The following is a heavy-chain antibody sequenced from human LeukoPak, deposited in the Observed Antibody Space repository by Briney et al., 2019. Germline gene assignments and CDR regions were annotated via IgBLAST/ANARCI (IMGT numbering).Heavy chain of an antibody. CDR1: GFTFSSYA. CDR2: ISYDGSNK. J-gene: IGHJ4*02. Sequence: GGSLRLSCAASGFTFSSYAMHWVRQAPGKGLEWVAVISYDGSNKYYADSVKGRFTISRDNSKNTLYLQMNSLRAEDTAVYYCARVKRIQLWLGSFDYWGQGTLVTVSS. V-gene: IGHV3-30-3*01. D-gene: IGHD5-18*01. CDR3: ARVKRIQLWLGSFDY.